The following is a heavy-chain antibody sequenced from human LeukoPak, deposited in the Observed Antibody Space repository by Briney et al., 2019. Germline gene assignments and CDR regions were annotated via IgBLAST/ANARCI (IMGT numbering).Heavy chain of an antibody. CDR2: IQPDGSEQ. D-gene: IGHD6-13*01. V-gene: IGHV3-7*03. CDR3: AKDIAAAGTNWFDP. Sequence: GGSLRLSCVASGSTFSSIWMSWVRQAPGKGLEWVGNIQPDGSEQYPVDSVKGRFTISRDNSKDTLYLQMNSLRAEDTAVYYCAKDIAAAGTNWFDPWGQGTLVTVSS. CDR1: GSTFSSIW. J-gene: IGHJ5*02.